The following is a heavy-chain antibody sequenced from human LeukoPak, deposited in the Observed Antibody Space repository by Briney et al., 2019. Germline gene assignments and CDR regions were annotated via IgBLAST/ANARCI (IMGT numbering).Heavy chain of an antibody. J-gene: IGHJ4*02. CDR1: GFTFSSYA. D-gene: IGHD4-23*01. Sequence: PGGSLRLSCAASGFTFSSYAMSWVRQAPGKGLEWVAVISYDGSNKYYADSVKGRFTISRDNAKNTLYLQMNSLRAEDTAVYYCAKGGTTVVDYWGQGTLVTVSS. V-gene: IGHV3-30*18. CDR2: ISYDGSNK. CDR3: AKGGTTVVDY.